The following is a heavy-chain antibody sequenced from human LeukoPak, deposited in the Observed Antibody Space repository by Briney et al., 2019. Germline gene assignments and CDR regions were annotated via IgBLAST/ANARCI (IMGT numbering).Heavy chain of an antibody. J-gene: IGHJ5*02. CDR2: IYYTGIA. CDR3: ARRTYCSGGRCYGENWFDP. CDR1: GGSISGYH. V-gene: IGHV4-59*08. D-gene: IGHD2-15*01. Sequence: SETLSLTCTVTGGSISGYHWNWIRQSPGKGLEWIAHIYYTGIADYNPSLKSRVTTSVDTSKNEISLILSSVTAADTAVYYCARRTYCSGGRCYGENWFDPWGQGILVTVSS.